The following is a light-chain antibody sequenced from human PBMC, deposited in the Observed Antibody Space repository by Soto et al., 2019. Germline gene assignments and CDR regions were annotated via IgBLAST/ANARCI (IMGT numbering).Light chain of an antibody. CDR3: QQYNNWPWT. V-gene: IGKV1-5*01. CDR1: QSVSGW. Sequence: DIQMTQSPSTLSASVGDTVTVTCPASQSVSGWLAWYQQKPGRAPKFLIYDASSLESGVPSRFSGSGSGTEFTLTISSLQSEDFAVYYCQQYNNWPWTFGHGTKVDIK. CDR2: DAS. J-gene: IGKJ1*01.